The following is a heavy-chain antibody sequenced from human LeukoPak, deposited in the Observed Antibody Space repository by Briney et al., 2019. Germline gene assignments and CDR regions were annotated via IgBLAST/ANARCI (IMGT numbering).Heavy chain of an antibody. CDR1: GYTFTNFG. Sequence: ASVKVSCKTSGYTFTNFGISWVRQAPGQGPEWMGWISGHNGNTKYAKNLQDRVKMTIDTSTTTAYMELRSLTSDDTGVYYCARAWVNIGGIIVNSLDSWGQGTLITVSS. V-gene: IGHV1-18*01. D-gene: IGHD3-16*02. CDR3: ARAWVNIGGIIVNSLDS. J-gene: IGHJ4*02. CDR2: ISGHNGNT.